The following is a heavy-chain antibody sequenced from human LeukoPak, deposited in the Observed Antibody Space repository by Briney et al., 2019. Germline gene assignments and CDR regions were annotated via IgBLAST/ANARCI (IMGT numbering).Heavy chain of an antibody. D-gene: IGHD3-16*01. J-gene: IGHJ4*01. CDR2: INPNSGAT. Sequence: GASVKVSCKASGYTLTDYYLHWVRQAPGHGLKWMGWINPNSGATHYAQSFQARDTMTRDTSIGSGYMELTGLESADTAVYYCARGRRILGGPENAGDFFDFWGQGSLVTVSS. CDR1: GYTLTDYY. V-gene: IGHV1-2*02. CDR3: ARGRRILGGPENAGDFFDF.